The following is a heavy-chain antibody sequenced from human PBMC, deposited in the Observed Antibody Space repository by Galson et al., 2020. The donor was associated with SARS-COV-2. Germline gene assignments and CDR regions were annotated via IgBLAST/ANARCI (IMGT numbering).Heavy chain of an antibody. Sequence: PGGSLRLSCAASGFTFSSYWMTWVRQAPGKGLEWVANIKKDGSEKYYVDSVKGRFIISRDNAKNSLSLRMNSLRAEDTAVYYCARVWGEWWEYYLDYWGQGTLVTVSS. V-gene: IGHV3-7*01. J-gene: IGHJ4*02. CDR2: IKKDGSEK. CDR3: ARVWGEWWEYYLDY. CDR1: GFTFSSYW. D-gene: IGHD2-15*01.